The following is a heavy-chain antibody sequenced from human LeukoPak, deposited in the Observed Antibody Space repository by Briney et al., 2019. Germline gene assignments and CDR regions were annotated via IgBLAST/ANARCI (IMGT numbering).Heavy chain of an antibody. CDR2: LNVYNGNT. CDR3: ARSLQGVHFDV. V-gene: IGHV1-18*04. D-gene: IGHD1-1*01. Sequence: GESLKISCKASGYSFTSYWIGWVRQMPGKGLEWMGWLNVYNGNTNSAQKIKGRVTMTTDTSTTTVYMELRSLRSDDTAVYYCARSLQGVHFDVWGQGTMVTVSS. J-gene: IGHJ3*01. CDR1: GYSFTSYW.